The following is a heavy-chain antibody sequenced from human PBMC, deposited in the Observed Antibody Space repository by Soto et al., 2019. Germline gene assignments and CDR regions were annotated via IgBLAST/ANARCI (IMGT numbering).Heavy chain of an antibody. J-gene: IGHJ3*02. CDR3: ARDRPGDEGDGFDI. CDR2: LYSGGST. D-gene: IGHD3-10*01. CDR1: GLTVSSNY. V-gene: IGHV3-53*02. Sequence: EVQLVETGGGLIQPGGSLRLSCAASGLTVSSNYMNWVRQAPGKGLEWVSVLYSGGSTHYAGSVKGRFILSRDNSKNTLYLQMNSLRVEDTAVYYCARDRPGDEGDGFDIWGHGTMVTVSS.